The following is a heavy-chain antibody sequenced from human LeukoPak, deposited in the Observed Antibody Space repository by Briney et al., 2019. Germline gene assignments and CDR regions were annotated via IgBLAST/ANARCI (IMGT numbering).Heavy chain of an antibody. V-gene: IGHV4-59*04. Sequence: SETLSLTCTVSGGSISSYYWSWIRQPPGKGLEWIGYIYYSGSTYYNPSLKSRVTISVDTSKNQFSLKLSSVTAADTAVYYCAAPGIAVAGAHPFDYWGQGTLVTVSS. CDR2: IYYSGST. D-gene: IGHD6-19*01. CDR1: GGSISSYY. CDR3: AAPGIAVAGAHPFDY. J-gene: IGHJ4*02.